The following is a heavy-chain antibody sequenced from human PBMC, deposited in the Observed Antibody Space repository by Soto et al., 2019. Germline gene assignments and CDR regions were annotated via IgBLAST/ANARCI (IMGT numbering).Heavy chain of an antibody. D-gene: IGHD1-26*01. CDR2: IYYRGTT. CDR3: ARQQLLHFYYDLDV. CDR1: GASISVYY. Sequence: SETLSLTCNVSGASISVYYCSWIRQSPGKGREYIGYIYYRGTTNYNSSLKSRVTMSVDTSRNQFSLKMKSVTAEDTAVYYCARQQLLHFYYDLDVWGQGTTVTVSS. J-gene: IGHJ6*02. V-gene: IGHV4-59*01.